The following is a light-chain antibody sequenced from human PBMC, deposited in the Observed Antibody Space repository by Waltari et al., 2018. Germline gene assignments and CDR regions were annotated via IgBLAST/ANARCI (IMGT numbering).Light chain of an antibody. CDR1: KLGDKY. Sequence: SYELTQPPSVSVSPGQTASIPRSGAKLGDKYACWYQQKPGQSPVLVIYQDSKRPSGIPERFSGSNSGNTATLTISGTQAMDEADYYCQAWDSSTAVFGGGTKLTVL. CDR2: QDS. CDR3: QAWDSSTAV. J-gene: IGLJ2*01. V-gene: IGLV3-1*01.